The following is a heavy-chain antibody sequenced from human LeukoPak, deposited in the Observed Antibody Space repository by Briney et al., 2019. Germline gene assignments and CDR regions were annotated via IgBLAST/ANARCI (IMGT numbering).Heavy chain of an antibody. CDR1: GFTFSSYA. CDR3: ARENGYCSGSDCYSYFDS. Sequence: GGSLRLSCAASGFTFSSYAMSWVRQAPGKGLEWVSVIYSGGSTYYADSVKGRFTITRDNNRNSLFLQMYSLRAEDTAVYFCARENGYCSGSDCYSYFDSWGQGTLVTVSS. V-gene: IGHV3-66*01. D-gene: IGHD2-15*01. CDR2: IYSGGST. J-gene: IGHJ4*02.